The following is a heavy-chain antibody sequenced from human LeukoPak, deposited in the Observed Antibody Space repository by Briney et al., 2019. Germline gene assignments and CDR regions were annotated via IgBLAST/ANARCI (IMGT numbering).Heavy chain of an antibody. CDR1: GFTFSSYG. CDR3: AKYSSSSGGDY. Sequence: GGSLRLSCAASGFTFSSYGMSWVRQAPGKGLEWVSTISDTGYTTHYADSVKGRFTISRDNSKNTLYLQMNSLRAEDTAVYYCAKYSSSSGGDYWGQGTLVTVSS. CDR2: ISDTGYTT. J-gene: IGHJ4*02. V-gene: IGHV3-23*01. D-gene: IGHD6-6*01.